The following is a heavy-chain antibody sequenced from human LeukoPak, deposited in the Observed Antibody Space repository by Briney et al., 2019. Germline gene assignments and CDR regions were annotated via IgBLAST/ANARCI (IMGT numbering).Heavy chain of an antibody. J-gene: IGHJ5*02. CDR3: ARDPKGHTWFDP. V-gene: IGHV1-46*01. Sequence: GASVKVSCKASGYTFTSYYMHWVRQAPGQGLEWMGIINPSGGSTSYAQKFQGRVTMTRNTSISTAYMELSSLRSEDTAVYYCARDPKGHTWFDPWGQGTLVTVSS. CDR1: GYTFTSYY. CDR2: INPSGGST.